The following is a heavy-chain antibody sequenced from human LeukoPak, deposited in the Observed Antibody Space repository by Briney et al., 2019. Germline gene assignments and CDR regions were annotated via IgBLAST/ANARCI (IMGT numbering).Heavy chain of an antibody. CDR1: GFTFGSYS. Sequence: GGSLRLSCEASGFTFGSYSMNWVRQAPGKGLEWVSSISSSSSYIYYADSVKGRFTISRDNSKNTLYLQMNSLRAEDTAVYYCAKDMRFDWTPYYFDYWGQGTLVTVSS. D-gene: IGHD3-9*01. J-gene: IGHJ4*02. CDR2: ISSSSSYI. CDR3: AKDMRFDWTPYYFDY. V-gene: IGHV3-21*04.